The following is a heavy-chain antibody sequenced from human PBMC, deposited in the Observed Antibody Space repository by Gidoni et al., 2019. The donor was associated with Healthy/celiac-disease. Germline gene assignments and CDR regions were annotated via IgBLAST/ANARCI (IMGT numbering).Heavy chain of an antibody. CDR3: ARGDCSSTSCRYYFDY. V-gene: IGHV1-69*01. CDR1: GGTFSSYA. CDR2: IIPIFGTA. D-gene: IGHD2-2*01. Sequence: QVQLVQSGAEVKKPGCSVKVYCKDSGGTFSSYAISWVRQAPGQGLEWMGGIIPIFGTANYAQKFQGRVTITADESTSTAYMELSSLRSEDTAVYYCARGDCSSTSCRYYFDYWGQGTLVTVSS. J-gene: IGHJ4*02.